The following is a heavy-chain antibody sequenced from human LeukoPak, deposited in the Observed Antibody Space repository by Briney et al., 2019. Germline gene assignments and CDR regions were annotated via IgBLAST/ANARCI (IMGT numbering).Heavy chain of an antibody. D-gene: IGHD5-18*01. CDR3: ASVGYSYGY. CDR2: INHSGST. CDR1: GGSFSGYY. Sequence: PSETLSLTCAVYGGSFSGYYWSWIRQPPGKGLEWIGEINHSGSTNYNPSLKSRVTISVDTSKNQFSLKLSSVTAADTAVYYCASVGYSYGYWGQGTLVTVSS. J-gene: IGHJ4*02. V-gene: IGHV4-34*01.